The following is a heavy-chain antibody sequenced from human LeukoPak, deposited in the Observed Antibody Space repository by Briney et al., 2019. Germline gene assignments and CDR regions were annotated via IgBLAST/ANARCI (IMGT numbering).Heavy chain of an antibody. CDR2: ISSSSSYI. J-gene: IGHJ4*02. Sequence: GGSLRLSCAASGFTFSSYSMNWVRQAPGKGLEWVSSISSSSSYIYYADSVKGRFTISRDNAKNSLYLQTNSLRAEDTAVYYCARAAWYDSSGYSYHFDYWGQGTLVTVSS. CDR3: ARAAWYDSSGYSYHFDY. D-gene: IGHD3-22*01. CDR1: GFTFSSYS. V-gene: IGHV3-21*01.